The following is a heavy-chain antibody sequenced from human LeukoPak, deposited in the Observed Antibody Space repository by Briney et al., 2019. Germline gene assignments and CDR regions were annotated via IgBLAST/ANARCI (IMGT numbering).Heavy chain of an antibody. CDR1: GFTVNSNL. J-gene: IGHJ4*02. V-gene: IGHV3-53*01. CDR3: ARGHRDSGSYTRGYFDY. Sequence: GGSLRLSCAASGFTVNSNLMSWVRQAPGKGLEWVSVIYGGDTTCYADSVEGRFTISRDISKNTLYLQMNSLRAEDTAVYYCARGHRDSGSYTRGYFDYWGQGTLVTVSS. D-gene: IGHD1-26*01. CDR2: IYGGDTT.